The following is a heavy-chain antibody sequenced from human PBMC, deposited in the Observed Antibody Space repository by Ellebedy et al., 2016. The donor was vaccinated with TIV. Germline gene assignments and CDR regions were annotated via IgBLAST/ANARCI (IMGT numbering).Heavy chain of an antibody. CDR2: IIPILGIA. CDR1: GGTFSNYA. V-gene: IGHV1-69*04. Sequence: AASVKVSCKASGGTFSNYAISWARQAPGQGLEWMGRIIPILGIANYAQKFQGRVTITADKSTSTAYMEVTSLRSEDTAVYYCASGRSLQSVDTAMAYYYYGMDVWGQGTTVTVSS. CDR3: ASGRSLQSVDTAMAYYYYGMDV. J-gene: IGHJ6*02. D-gene: IGHD5-18*01.